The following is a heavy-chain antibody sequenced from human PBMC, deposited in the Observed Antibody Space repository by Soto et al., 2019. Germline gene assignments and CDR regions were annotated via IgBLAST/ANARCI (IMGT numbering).Heavy chain of an antibody. Sequence: QVQLVESGGDLVKPGGSLRLSCAASGFPFSDYYMSWIRQAPGKGLEWVSSISSSSSDTNYAQSVKGRFTISRDNAKHSLHLQMNSLSAEDTAVYYCARRRPPGYYNYWGQGTLVTVSA. J-gene: IGHJ4*02. CDR1: GFPFSDYY. CDR3: ARRRPPGYYNY. CDR2: ISSSSSDT. V-gene: IGHV3-11*05. D-gene: IGHD3-22*01.